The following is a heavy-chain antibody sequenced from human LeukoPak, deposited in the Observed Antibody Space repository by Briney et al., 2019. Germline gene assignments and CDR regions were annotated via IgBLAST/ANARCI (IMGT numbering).Heavy chain of an antibody. CDR3: ARVSTISGRATTPFDY. Sequence: KIGESLKISCKGSGYSFASYWIGWVGKMPGKGLEWMGIIDAGDANTQYSPSFQGQVIISADKSISTAYLQWSSLKASDTAMYYCARVSTISGRATTPFDYWGQGTLVTVSS. J-gene: IGHJ4*02. CDR2: IDAGDANT. D-gene: IGHD1-26*01. CDR1: GYSFASYW. V-gene: IGHV5-51*01.